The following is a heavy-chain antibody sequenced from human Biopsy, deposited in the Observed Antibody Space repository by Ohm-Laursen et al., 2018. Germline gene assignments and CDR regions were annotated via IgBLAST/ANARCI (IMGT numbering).Heavy chain of an antibody. CDR2: ISTYNGNT. D-gene: IGHD4-17*01. V-gene: IGHV1-18*01. J-gene: IGHJ5*02. CDR3: ARLAQIYGDSPFDP. CDR1: GYTFTTYA. Sequence: SSVKVSCNVSGYTFTTYAISWVRQAPGQGLEWMGWISTYNGNTNYAQKVQGRVTMTRDTSTTTVYMELSSLRSEDTAVYYCARLAQIYGDSPFDPWGQGTLVTVSS.